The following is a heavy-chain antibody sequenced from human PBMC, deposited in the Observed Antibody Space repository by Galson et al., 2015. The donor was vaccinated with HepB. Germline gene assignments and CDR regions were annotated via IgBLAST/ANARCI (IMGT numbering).Heavy chain of an antibody. Sequence: SLRLSCAASGFTFSNAWMSWVRQAPGKWLEWVGRIKSKTDGGTTDYAAPVKGRFTISRDDSKNTLYLQMNSLKTEDTAVYYCTTDREWGIFGVASSGGYYYYMDVWGKGTTVTVSS. V-gene: IGHV3-15*01. D-gene: IGHD3-3*01. CDR1: GFTFSNAW. CDR3: TTDREWGIFGVASSGGYYYYMDV. CDR2: IKSKTDGGTT. J-gene: IGHJ6*03.